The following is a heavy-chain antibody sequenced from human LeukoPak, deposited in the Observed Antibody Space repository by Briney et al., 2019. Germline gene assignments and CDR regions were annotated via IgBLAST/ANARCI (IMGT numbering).Heavy chain of an antibody. Sequence: SETLSLTCTVSGGSISSYYWSWIRQPPGKGLEWIGYIYYSGSTNYNPSLKSRVTISVDTSKNQFSLKLSSVTAADTAVYYCARSKLEPTTVDYWGQGTLVSVSS. CDR2: IYYSGST. CDR1: GGSISSYY. V-gene: IGHV4-59*01. J-gene: IGHJ4*02. CDR3: ARSKLEPTTVDY. D-gene: IGHD1-1*01.